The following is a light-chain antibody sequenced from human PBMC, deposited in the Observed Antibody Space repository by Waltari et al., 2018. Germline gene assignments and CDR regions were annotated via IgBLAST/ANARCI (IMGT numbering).Light chain of an antibody. CDR2: WAS. CDR3: QQFHSYPRT. CDR1: QSLLYSSNGQNY. Sequence: DIVMTQSPASLAMSLGERATINCKSSQSLLYSSNGQNYLAWFQQKPGQPPKLLIYWASIRESGVPDRFSGSGSGTDFTLTISRLQAEDVAIYYCQQFHSYPRTFGQGTKVEIK. V-gene: IGKV4-1*01. J-gene: IGKJ1*01.